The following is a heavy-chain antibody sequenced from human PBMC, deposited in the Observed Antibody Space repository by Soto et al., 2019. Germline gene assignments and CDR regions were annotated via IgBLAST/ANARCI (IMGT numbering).Heavy chain of an antibody. D-gene: IGHD4-17*01. J-gene: IGHJ6*02. CDR2: IYYSGST. CDR3: ARADGGPSYYYYYGMDV. CDR1: GGSISSGDYY. Sequence: SQTLSLTCTVSGGSISSGDYYWSWIRQPPGKGLEWIGYIYYSGSTYYNPSLKSRVTISVDTSKNQFSLKLSSVTAADTAVYYCARADGGPSYYYYYGMDVWGQGTTVTVSS. V-gene: IGHV4-30-4*01.